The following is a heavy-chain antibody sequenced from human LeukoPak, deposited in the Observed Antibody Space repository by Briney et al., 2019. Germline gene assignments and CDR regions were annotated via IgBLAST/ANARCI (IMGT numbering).Heavy chain of an antibody. V-gene: IGHV1-69*13. D-gene: IGHD1-20*01. J-gene: IGHJ4*02. CDR1: GGTFSSYA. Sequence: GASVKVSCKASGGTFSSYAISWVRQAPGQGLEWMGGIIPIFGTANYAQKFQGRVTITADESTSTAYMELSSLRSEDTAVYYCARDNKLTGNPWGYWGQGTLVTVSS. CDR2: IIPIFGTA. CDR3: ARDNKLTGNPWGY.